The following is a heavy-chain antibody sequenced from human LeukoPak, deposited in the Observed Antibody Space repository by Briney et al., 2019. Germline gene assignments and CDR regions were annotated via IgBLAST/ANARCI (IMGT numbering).Heavy chain of an antibody. CDR2: IEASDVNT. CDR1: RFTFSAYA. D-gene: IGHD6-19*01. Sequence: GGSLRLSCAASRFTFSAYAMYWVRQAPGKRLEWVSCIEASDVNTYYADSVKGRFTISRDNSKNTLYLQMSSLRAEDTAVYYCAKGSGSGWYGWFDPWGQGTLVTVSS. J-gene: IGHJ5*02. CDR3: AKGSGSGWYGWFDP. V-gene: IGHV3-23*01.